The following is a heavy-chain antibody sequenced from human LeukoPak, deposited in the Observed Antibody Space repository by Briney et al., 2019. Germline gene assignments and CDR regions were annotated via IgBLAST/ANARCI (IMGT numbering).Heavy chain of an antibody. Sequence: ASVKVSCKASGYTFTVYYMHWVRQAPGQGLEWMGWINPNSGGTNYAQKFQGRVTMTRDTSISTAYMELSRLRSDDTAVYYCARSTRYNWNDDYWGQGTLVTVSS. D-gene: IGHD1-1*01. CDR2: INPNSGGT. CDR3: ARSTRYNWNDDY. V-gene: IGHV1-2*02. CDR1: GYTFTVYY. J-gene: IGHJ4*02.